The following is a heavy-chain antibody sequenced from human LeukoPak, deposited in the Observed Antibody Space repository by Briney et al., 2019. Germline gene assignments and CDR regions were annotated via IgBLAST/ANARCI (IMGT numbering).Heavy chain of an antibody. CDR1: GGTTSSYY. D-gene: IGHD6-19*01. Sequence: SETLSLTCTDSGGTTSSYYWNSIRQPPGKGLEWIGYIHDSGSTKYNPSLKSRGTISVETSKNQFSLKLSSVTAADTAVYYCARWYYSGWAFDYWGQGTLVTGSS. V-gene: IGHV4-59*08. CDR2: IHDSGST. CDR3: ARWYYSGWAFDY. J-gene: IGHJ4*02.